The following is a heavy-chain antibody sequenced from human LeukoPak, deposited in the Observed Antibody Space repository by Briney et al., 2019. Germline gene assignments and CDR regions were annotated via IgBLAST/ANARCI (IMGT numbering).Heavy chain of an antibody. CDR3: ATEGYYYGFDI. Sequence: GGSVRLSCSASGFTFSSYNMNWVRQAPGKGLEWVSSISSRSNYIYLADSVKGRLTISRDNAKNSLYLQMNSLRAEDTAVYYCATEGYYYGFDIWGQGTMVTVSS. D-gene: IGHD3-10*01. V-gene: IGHV3-21*01. J-gene: IGHJ3*02. CDR2: ISSRSNYI. CDR1: GFTFSSYN.